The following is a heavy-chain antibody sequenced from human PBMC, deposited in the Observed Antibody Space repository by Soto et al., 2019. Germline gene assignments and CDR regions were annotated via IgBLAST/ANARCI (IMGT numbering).Heavy chain of an antibody. V-gene: IGHV3-23*01. Sequence: EVQLLESGGGLAQPGGSLRLSCAASAFTFSSYAMSWVRQAPGKGLEWVSAVSGSGDSTYYADSVKGRFTISRDNSKNTLYQQMNSLRAEDTAVDYCAKGRASDCPGCTQDYWGQGTLVTV. CDR1: AFTFSSYA. D-gene: IGHD2-21*02. CDR3: AKGRASDCPGCTQDY. J-gene: IGHJ4*02. CDR2: VSGSGDST.